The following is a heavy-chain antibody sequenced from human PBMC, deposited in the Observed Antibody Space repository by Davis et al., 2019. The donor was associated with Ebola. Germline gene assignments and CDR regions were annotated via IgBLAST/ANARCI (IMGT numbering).Heavy chain of an antibody. V-gene: IGHV3-53*01. CDR2: IQSGGDT. CDR1: GFSVRSSY. D-gene: IGHD3-3*01. CDR3: ARSPTLPFMEWTSKWFDP. Sequence: GESLKISCAASGFSVRSSYMSWVRQAPGKGLECVSTIQSGGDTYYADSVKGRFTISRDNSKNTVSLQMSSLRVEDTAIYYCARSPTLPFMEWTSKWFDPWGQGTLVTVSS. J-gene: IGHJ5*02.